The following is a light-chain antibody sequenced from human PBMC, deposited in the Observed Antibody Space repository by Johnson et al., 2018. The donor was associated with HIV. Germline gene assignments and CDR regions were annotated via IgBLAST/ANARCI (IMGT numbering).Light chain of an antibody. CDR2: DNN. J-gene: IGLJ1*01. Sequence: QSVLTQPPSVSAAPGQKVTISCSGSSSNIGNNYVSWYQQLPGTAPKLLIYDNNKRPSGIPDRFSGSKSGTSATLGITGLQTGDEADYYFGTWDSSLSAGDVFGTGTEGTGL. CDR3: GTWDSSLSAGDV. V-gene: IGLV1-51*01. CDR1: SSNIGNNY.